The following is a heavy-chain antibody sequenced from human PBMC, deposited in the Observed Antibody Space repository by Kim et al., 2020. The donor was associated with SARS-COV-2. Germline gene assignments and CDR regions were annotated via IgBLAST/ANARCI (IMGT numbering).Heavy chain of an antibody. CDR1: GFTFSSYG. Sequence: GGSLRLSCAASGFTFSSYGMHWVRQAPGKGLEWVAVISYDGSNKYYADSVKGRFTISRDNSKNTLYLQMNSLRDEDTAVYYCLGYCSGGSCYGVDYWGQGTLVTVSS. D-gene: IGHD2-15*01. CDR2: ISYDGSNK. J-gene: IGHJ4*02. V-gene: IGHV3-30*03. CDR3: LGYCSGGSCYGVDY.